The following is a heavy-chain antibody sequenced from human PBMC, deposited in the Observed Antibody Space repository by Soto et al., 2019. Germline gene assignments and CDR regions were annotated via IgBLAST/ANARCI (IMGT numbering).Heavy chain of an antibody. D-gene: IGHD1-26*01. CDR3: ARDLPLARGVGGMDV. CDR1: GFTFSSYS. CDR2: ISSTSNAI. Sequence: EVQLVESGGGLVQPGGSLRLSCAASGFTFSSYSMNWVRQAPGKGLEWVSYISSTSNAIYYADSMKGRFTISRDNAKNSLYLQMNSLRDEDTAVYYCARDLPLARGVGGMDVWGQGTTVTVSS. J-gene: IGHJ6*02. V-gene: IGHV3-48*02.